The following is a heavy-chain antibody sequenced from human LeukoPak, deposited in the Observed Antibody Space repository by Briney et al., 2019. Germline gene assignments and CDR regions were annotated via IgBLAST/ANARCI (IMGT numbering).Heavy chain of an antibody. CDR1: GYTLTELS. CDR3: ARVDAARHPAAPGRVYYYYYGMDV. D-gene: IGHD6-6*01. V-gene: IGHV1-24*01. CDR2: FDPEDGET. J-gene: IGHJ6*02. Sequence: GASVKVSCKVSGYTLTELSMHWVRQAPGKGLEWMGGFDPEDGETIYAQKFQGRVTMTEDTSTDTAYMELSSLRSEDTAVYYCARVDAARHPAAPGRVYYYYYGMDVWGQGTTVTVSS.